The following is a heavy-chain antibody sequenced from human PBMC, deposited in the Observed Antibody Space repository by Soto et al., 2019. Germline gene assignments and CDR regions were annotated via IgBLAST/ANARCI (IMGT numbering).Heavy chain of an antibody. D-gene: IGHD6-6*01. J-gene: IGHJ3*02. Sequence: QVQLVQSGAEVKKPGSSVKVSCKASGGTFSSYAISWVRQAPGQGLEWMGGIIPIFGTANYAQKFQGRVTITADESTSTAYMELSSLRSENTAVYYCAREGHSSSMRDDAFDIWGQGTMVTVSS. V-gene: IGHV1-69*01. CDR2: IIPIFGTA. CDR3: AREGHSSSMRDDAFDI. CDR1: GGTFSSYA.